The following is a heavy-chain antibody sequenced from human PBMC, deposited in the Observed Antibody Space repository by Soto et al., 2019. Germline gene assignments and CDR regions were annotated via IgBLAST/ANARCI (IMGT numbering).Heavy chain of an antibody. D-gene: IGHD1-26*01. J-gene: IGHJ3*02. Sequence: QVQLVESGGVVGQPGRSLRLSCAASGFTFSSYGMHWVRQAPGKGLAWVALISYDGSNKYYADSVKGRFTISRDNSKNTLYLQMHSLRTEDTAVYYCAKVLGHGGRGAFDIWGQGTMVTVSS. V-gene: IGHV3-30*18. CDR2: ISYDGSNK. CDR1: GFTFSSYG. CDR3: AKVLGHGGRGAFDI.